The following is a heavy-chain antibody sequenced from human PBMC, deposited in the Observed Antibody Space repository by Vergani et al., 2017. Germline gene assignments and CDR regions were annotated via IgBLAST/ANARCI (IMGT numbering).Heavy chain of an antibody. CDR1: GFTFSSYA. Sequence: EVQLLESGGGLVQPGGSLRLSCAASGFTFSSYAMSWVRQAPGKGLEWVSMTWYEGNNNYYADSVKGRFTISKDISKNTLYLQMNSLRGDDTAVYYCAVQPYSSSSSGLDYWGQGTLVTVSS. J-gene: IGHJ4*02. D-gene: IGHD6-6*01. CDR2: TWYEGNNN. CDR3: AVQPYSSSSSGLDY. V-gene: IGHV3-23*03.